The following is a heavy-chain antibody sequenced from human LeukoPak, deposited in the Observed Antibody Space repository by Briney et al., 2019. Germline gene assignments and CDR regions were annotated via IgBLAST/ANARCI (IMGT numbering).Heavy chain of an antibody. J-gene: IGHJ4*02. CDR1: GFTFSSYW. Sequence: GGSLRLSCVASGFTFSSYWMHWVRQAPGKGLVWVSRIKSDGSSTSYADSVKGRFTISRDNAKNSLYLQMNSLRAEDTAVYYCARDYGGSSPFDYWGQGTLVTVSS. D-gene: IGHD4-23*01. V-gene: IGHV3-74*01. CDR2: IKSDGSST. CDR3: ARDYGGSSPFDY.